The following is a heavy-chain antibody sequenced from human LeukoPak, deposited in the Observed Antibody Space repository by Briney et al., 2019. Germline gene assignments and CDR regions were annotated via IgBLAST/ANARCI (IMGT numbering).Heavy chain of an antibody. CDR1: GYTFTSYG. CDR3: ARGAYYYDSSGLNYYYYGMDV. Sequence: ASVKVSCKASGYTFTSYGISWVRQAPGQGPEWMGWISAYNGNTNYAQKLQGRVTMTTDTSTSTAYMELRSLRSDDTAVYYCARGAYYYDSSGLNYYYYGMDVWGQGTTVTVSS. V-gene: IGHV1-18*01. J-gene: IGHJ6*02. D-gene: IGHD3-22*01. CDR2: ISAYNGNT.